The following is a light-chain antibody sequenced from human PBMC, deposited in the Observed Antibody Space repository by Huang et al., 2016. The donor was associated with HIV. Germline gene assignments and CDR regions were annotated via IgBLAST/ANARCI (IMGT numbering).Light chain of an antibody. CDR1: HDLVDDDGQFH. V-gene: IGKV2D-29*01. CDR2: AIA. J-gene: IGKJ4*01. Sequence: IVLTQTPLSLSVPPGPAASILCTSNHDLVDDDGQFHFSWHRQRPGQPPQRIIYAIAKRFAGVPDRFRCSGSGRRFTLQINRAEAEDVAVYYCAEASRGSLTFGGGTSV. CDR3: AEASRGSLT.